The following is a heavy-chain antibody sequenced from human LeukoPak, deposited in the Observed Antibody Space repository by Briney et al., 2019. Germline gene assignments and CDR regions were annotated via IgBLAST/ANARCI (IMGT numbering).Heavy chain of an antibody. CDR1: GGPISGSNYY. CDR3: ARDGYNTPGY. V-gene: IGHV4-39*07. D-gene: IGHD5-24*01. CDR2: IFYTGSS. J-gene: IGHJ4*02. Sequence: SETLSLTCTVSGGPISGSNYYWGWIRQPPGKGLEWIGSIFYTGSSYYNPSLKSRVTLSVDTSKDQFSLKLSSVTAADTAVYYCARDGYNTPGYWGQGTLVTVSS.